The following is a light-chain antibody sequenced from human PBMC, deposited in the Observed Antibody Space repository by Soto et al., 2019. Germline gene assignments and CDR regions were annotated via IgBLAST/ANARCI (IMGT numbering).Light chain of an antibody. V-gene: IGLV2-8*01. Sequence: QSALTQPPSASGSPGQSVTISCTGASGDVGAYNYVSWYQQHPGKAPKLMIYEVIKRPSGVPDRFSGSKSGNTASLTVSGLQAEDEADYYCSSYAGSNILFGGGTKLTVL. J-gene: IGLJ2*01. CDR3: SSYAGSNIL. CDR1: SGDVGAYNY. CDR2: EVI.